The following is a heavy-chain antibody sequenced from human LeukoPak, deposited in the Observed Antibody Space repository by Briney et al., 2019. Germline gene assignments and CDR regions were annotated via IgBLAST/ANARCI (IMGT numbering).Heavy chain of an antibody. CDR3: ATQQYSSGWDAKNAFDI. CDR1: GGSISSSSYY. D-gene: IGHD6-19*01. Sequence: PETLSLTCPVSGGSISSSSYYWSWIRQPPGKGLEWIGSIYYSGSTYYNPSLKSRVTISVDTSKNQFSLKLSSVTAADTAVYYCATQQYSSGWDAKNAFDIWGQGTMVTVSS. CDR2: IYYSGST. V-gene: IGHV4-39*01. J-gene: IGHJ3*02.